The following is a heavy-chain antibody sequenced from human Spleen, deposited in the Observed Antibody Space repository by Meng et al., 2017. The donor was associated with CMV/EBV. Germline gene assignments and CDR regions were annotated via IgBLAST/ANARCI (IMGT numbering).Heavy chain of an antibody. CDR2: INPNSGGT. CDR1: GYTFTGYY. V-gene: IGHV1-2*02. CDR3: ARVKDLGDPMGFDY. Sequence: ASVKVSCKASGYTFTGYYMHWVRQAPGQGLEWMGWINPNSGGTNYAQKFQGRVTMTRDPSISTAYMELSRLRSDDTAVYYCARVKDLGDPMGFDYWGQGTLVTVSS. J-gene: IGHJ4*02. D-gene: IGHD3-16*01.